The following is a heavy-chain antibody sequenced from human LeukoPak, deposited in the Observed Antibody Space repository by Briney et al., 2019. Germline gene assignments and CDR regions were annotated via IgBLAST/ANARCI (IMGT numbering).Heavy chain of an antibody. CDR3: ARDYSSAWYGRDY. CDR1: GFTFSSYW. Sequence: GGSLRLSCVDSGFTFSSYWMSWVRQAPGKGLEWVANIKQDGSEKYYVDSVKGRFTISRDNAKNSLYLQMNSLRAEDTAVYYCARDYSSAWYGRDYWGQGTLVTVSS. CDR2: IKQDGSEK. D-gene: IGHD6-19*01. V-gene: IGHV3-7*05. J-gene: IGHJ4*02.